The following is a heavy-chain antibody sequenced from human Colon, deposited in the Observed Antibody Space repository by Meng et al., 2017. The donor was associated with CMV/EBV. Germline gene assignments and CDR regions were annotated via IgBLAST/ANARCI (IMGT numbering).Heavy chain of an antibody. D-gene: IGHD3/OR15-3a*01. V-gene: IGHV1-8*01. J-gene: IGHJ4*02. Sequence: SVHVSCKASGYTFTSNAINWVRQATGQGLEWMGWMKPNSGDTGYAPNFQGRITMTRNTSINTAYMELRSLTHEDTAIYYCARGIPDFWGQGTLVTVSS. CDR2: MKPNSGDT. CDR3: ARGIPDF. CDR1: GYTFTSNA.